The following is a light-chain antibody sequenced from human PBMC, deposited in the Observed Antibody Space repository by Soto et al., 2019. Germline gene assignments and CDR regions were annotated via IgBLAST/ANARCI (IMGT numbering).Light chain of an antibody. V-gene: IGKV1-9*01. CDR2: AAS. J-gene: IGKJ5*01. CDR3: QQLNSFPFI. CDR1: QAIDTY. Sequence: DIQLTQSPSFLSASVGDRVTITCRASQAIDTYLAWYQQKPGKAPKLLIYAASLLQSGVPSRFRGSGSGTEFTLTINSLQPEDFASYYCQQLNSFPFIFGRGTRLEIK.